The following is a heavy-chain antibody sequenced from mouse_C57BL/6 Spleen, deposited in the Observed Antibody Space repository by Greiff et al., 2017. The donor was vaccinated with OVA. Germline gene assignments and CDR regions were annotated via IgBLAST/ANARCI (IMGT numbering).Heavy chain of an antibody. CDR3: AKRLDSSGSAWFAY. D-gene: IGHD3-2*02. J-gene: IGHJ3*01. CDR1: GFSLTSYG. CDR2: IWGGGST. V-gene: IGHV2-9*01. Sequence: QVQLKESGPGLVAPSQSLSITCTVSGFSLTSYGVDWVRQPPGKGLEWLGVIWGGGSTNYNSAPMSSLSISKDNSKSQFFLKMNMLQTDDTAMYYCAKRLDSSGSAWFAYWGQGTLVTVSA.